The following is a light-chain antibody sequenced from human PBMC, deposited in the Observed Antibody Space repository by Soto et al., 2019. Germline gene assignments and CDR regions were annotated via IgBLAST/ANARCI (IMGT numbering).Light chain of an antibody. CDR3: QQYNNWLT. V-gene: IGKV3-15*01. CDR1: QSVSTSY. J-gene: IGKJ1*01. CDR2: GAS. Sequence: DIVLTQSPGTLSLSPGDRATLSCRASQSVSTSYLAWYQQKPGQAPRLLIYGASTRATGIPARFSGSGSGTEFTLTISSLQSEDFAVYYCQQYNNWLTFGQGTKVDIK.